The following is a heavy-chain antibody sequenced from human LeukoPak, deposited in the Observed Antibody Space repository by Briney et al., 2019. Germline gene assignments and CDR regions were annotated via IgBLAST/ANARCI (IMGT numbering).Heavy chain of an antibody. CDR3: ARDPVYYFDSSGYYVY. D-gene: IGHD3-22*01. CDR2: ISSDTSTI. Sequence: GGSLRLSCAASGFTVSSNYMSWVRQAPGKGLEWVSYISSDTSTIYYANSVKGRFTISRDNAKKSLYLQMNSLRAEDTAVYYCARDPVYYFDSSGYYVYWGQGTLVTVSS. V-gene: IGHV3-48*01. J-gene: IGHJ4*02. CDR1: GFTVSSNY.